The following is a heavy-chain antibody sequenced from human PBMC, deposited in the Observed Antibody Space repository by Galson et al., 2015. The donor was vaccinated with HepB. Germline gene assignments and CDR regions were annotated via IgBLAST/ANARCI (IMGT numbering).Heavy chain of an antibody. CDR1: GYTFTGYY. CDR2: INPNSGGT. V-gene: IGHV1-2*02. D-gene: IGHD6-19*01. Sequence: SVKVSCKASGYTFTGYYMHWVRQAPGQGLEWMGWINPNSGGTNYAQKFQGRVTMTRDTSISTAYMELSRLRSDDTAVYYCARGRGLWQWLATKFDYWGQGTLVTVSS. CDR3: ARGRGLWQWLATKFDY. J-gene: IGHJ4*02.